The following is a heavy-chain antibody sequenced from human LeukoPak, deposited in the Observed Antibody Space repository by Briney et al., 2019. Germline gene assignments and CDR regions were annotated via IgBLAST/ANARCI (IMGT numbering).Heavy chain of an antibody. CDR1: GYTFTSYG. J-gene: IGHJ4*02. CDR2: ISAYNGNT. V-gene: IGHV1-18*01. D-gene: IGHD3-9*01. Sequence: ASVKVSCKASGYTFTSYGISWVRQAPGQGLEWMGWISAYNGNTNYAQKLQGRVTMTTDTSTSTAYMVLRSLRSDDTAMYYCSSAITIFHLDYWGQGTLVMVSS. CDR3: SSAITIFHLDY.